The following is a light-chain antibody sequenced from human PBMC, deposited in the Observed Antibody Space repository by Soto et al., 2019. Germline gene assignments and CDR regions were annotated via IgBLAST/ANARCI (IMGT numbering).Light chain of an antibody. V-gene: IGKV3-20*01. Sequence: EIVWSRSPGTLSLSPGERSTLSCRASQSVSSSYLAWYKPNPGQAPRLLISGASSRATGIPDRFSGSGSGTDFTLTISRLEPEDFAVYYCQQYGTSGTFGQGTKVDI. J-gene: IGKJ1*01. CDR3: QQYGTSGT. CDR2: GAS. CDR1: QSVSSSY.